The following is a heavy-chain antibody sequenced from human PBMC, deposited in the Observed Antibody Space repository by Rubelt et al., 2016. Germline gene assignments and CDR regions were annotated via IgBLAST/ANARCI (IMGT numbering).Heavy chain of an antibody. CDR3: ARDGYSGYDLSPYYYYGMDV. J-gene: IGHJ6*02. Sequence: GGSTSYAQKFQGRVTMTRDTSTSTVYMELSSLRSEDTAVYYCARDGYSGYDLSPYYYYGMDVWGQGTTVTVSS. CDR2: GGST. D-gene: IGHD5-12*01. V-gene: IGHV1-46*01.